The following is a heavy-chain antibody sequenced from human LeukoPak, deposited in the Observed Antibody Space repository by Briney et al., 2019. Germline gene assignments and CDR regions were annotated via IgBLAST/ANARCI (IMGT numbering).Heavy chain of an antibody. Sequence: SVKVSCKASGGTFSSYAISWVRQAPGQGLEWKGRIIPIFGTANYAQKFQGRVTITTDESTSTAYMELSSLRSEDTAVYYCARERTTVGDPDYFDYWGQGTLVTVSS. V-gene: IGHV1-69*05. D-gene: IGHD4-23*01. CDR2: IIPIFGTA. CDR3: ARERTTVGDPDYFDY. J-gene: IGHJ4*02. CDR1: GGTFSSYA.